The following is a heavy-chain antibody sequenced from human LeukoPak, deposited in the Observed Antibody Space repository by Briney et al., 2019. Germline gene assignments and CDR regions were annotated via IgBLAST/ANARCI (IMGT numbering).Heavy chain of an antibody. V-gene: IGHV1-2*02. D-gene: IGHD5-12*01. J-gene: IGHJ4*02. CDR2: INPNSGGT. CDR1: GYMFTGYY. Sequence: ASVKVSCKASGYMFTGYYMHWLRQAPGQGLEWMGWINPNSGGTNYPQKFQGRVTMTRDTSISTAYMELSSLRSDDTAVYYCARVYSGYENFDYWGQGTLVTASS. CDR3: ARVYSGYENFDY.